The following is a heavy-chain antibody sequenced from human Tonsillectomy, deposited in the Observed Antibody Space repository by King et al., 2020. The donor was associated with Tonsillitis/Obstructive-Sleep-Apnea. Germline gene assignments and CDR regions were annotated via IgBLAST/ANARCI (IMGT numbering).Heavy chain of an antibody. CDR2: IFSNDEK. D-gene: IGHD3-10*01. CDR1: GFSLSNARMG. J-gene: IGHJ4*02. V-gene: IGHV2-26*01. CDR3: ARIRSGYGSGRHFDY. Sequence: TLKESGPVLVKPTETLTLTCTVSGFSLSNARMGVSWIRQPPGKALEWLAHIFSNDEKSYSTSLKSRLTISKDTSKSQVVLTMTNMDPVDTAIYYCARIRSGYGSGRHFDYWGQGTLVTVSS.